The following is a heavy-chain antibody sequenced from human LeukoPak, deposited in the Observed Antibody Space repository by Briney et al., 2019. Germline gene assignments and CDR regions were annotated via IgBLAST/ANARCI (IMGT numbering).Heavy chain of an antibody. CDR2: INHCGST. D-gene: IGHD6-13*01. CDR3: ARGLSSWSPVDY. CDR1: GGSFSGYY. J-gene: IGHJ4*02. V-gene: IGHV4-34*01. Sequence: SETLSLTCAVYGGSFSGYYWSWIRQPPGKGLEWIGEINHCGSTNYNPSLKSRVTISVDTSKNQFSLKLSSVTAADTAVYYCARGLSSWSPVDYWGQGTLVTVSS.